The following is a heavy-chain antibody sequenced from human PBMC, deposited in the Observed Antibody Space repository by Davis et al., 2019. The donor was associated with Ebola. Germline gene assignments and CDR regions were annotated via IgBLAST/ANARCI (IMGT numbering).Heavy chain of an antibody. CDR1: GYSFTSYW. CDR3: ARQGGYSSSGYGMDV. Sequence: GGSLRLSCKGSGYSFTSYWIGWVRQMPGKGLEWMGIIYPGDSDTRYSPSFQGQVTISADKSIGTAYLQWSSLKASDTAMYYCARQGGYSSSGYGMDVWGQGTTVTVSS. J-gene: IGHJ6*02. D-gene: IGHD6-13*01. V-gene: IGHV5-51*01. CDR2: IYPGDSDT.